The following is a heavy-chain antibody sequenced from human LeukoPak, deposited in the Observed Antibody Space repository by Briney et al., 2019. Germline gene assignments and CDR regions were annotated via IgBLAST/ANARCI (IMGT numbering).Heavy chain of an antibody. V-gene: IGHV3-9*01. D-gene: IGHD3-10*01. J-gene: IGHJ6*02. CDR3: AKAYGSGGGYYYYGVDV. CDR1: GFTVDDYA. CDR2: ISWNSGSI. Sequence: GRSLRLSCAAAGFTVDDYAMHWVRQAPGKGLEWVSGISWNSGSIGYADSVKGRFTISRDNAKNSLYLQMNSLRAEDTDLYYCAKAYGSGGGYYYYGVDVWGQGATVTVSS.